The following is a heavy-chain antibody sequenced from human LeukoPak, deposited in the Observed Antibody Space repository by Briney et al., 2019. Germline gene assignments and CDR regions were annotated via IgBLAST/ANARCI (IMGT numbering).Heavy chain of an antibody. Sequence: GGSLRLSCAASGFTYSSDAMSWVRQAPGKGLEWVSTIRGSGGSTFYADSVKGRFTISRDSSKNTVYLQMNSLRAEDTAVYYCAKDLGSSGDWFDPWGQGTLVTVSS. CDR3: AKDLGSSGDWFDP. CDR2: IRGSGGST. D-gene: IGHD3-22*01. CDR1: GFTYSSDA. J-gene: IGHJ5*02. V-gene: IGHV3-23*01.